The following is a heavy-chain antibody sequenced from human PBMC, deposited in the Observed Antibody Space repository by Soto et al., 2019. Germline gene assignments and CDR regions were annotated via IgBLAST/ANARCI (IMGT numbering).Heavy chain of an antibody. CDR2: FDPVDGET. J-gene: IGHJ3*02. D-gene: IGHD4-17*01. V-gene: IGHV1-24*01. CDR3: ATEFYGDYHHDAFDI. Sequence: ASVKVSCKVSGYTLTELSMHWVRQAPGKGLEWMGGFDPVDGETIYAQKFQGRVTMTEDTSTDTAYMELSSLRSEDTAVYYCATEFYGDYHHDAFDIWGQGTRVTDSS. CDR1: GYTLTELS.